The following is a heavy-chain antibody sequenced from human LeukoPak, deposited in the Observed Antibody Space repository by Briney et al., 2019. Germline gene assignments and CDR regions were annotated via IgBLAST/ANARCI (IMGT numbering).Heavy chain of an antibody. J-gene: IGHJ4*02. CDR3: AGSYCSSTSCPVWDNY. CDR2: IYYSGST. D-gene: IGHD2-2*01. CDR1: GGSISSSSYY. Sequence: SETLSLTCTVSGGSISSSSYYWGWIRQPPGKGLEWIGSIYYSGSTYYNPSLKSRITISVDTSKNQFSLKLSSVTAADTAVYYCAGSYCSSTSCPVWDNYWGQGTLVTVSS. V-gene: IGHV4-39*07.